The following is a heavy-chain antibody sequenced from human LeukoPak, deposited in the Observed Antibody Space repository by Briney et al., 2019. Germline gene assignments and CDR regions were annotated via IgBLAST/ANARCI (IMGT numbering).Heavy chain of an antibody. CDR3: ARSGGDFWSGSFSYLDY. D-gene: IGHD3-3*01. CDR1: GGSISSSSYY. J-gene: IGHJ4*02. CDR2: IYYSGST. Sequence: SETLSLTCTVSGGSISSSSYYWGWIRQPPGKGLEWIGSIYYSGSTYYNPSLKSRVTISVDTSKNQFSLRLSSVTAADTAVYYCARSGGDFWSGSFSYLDYWGQGTLVTVSS. V-gene: IGHV4-39*07.